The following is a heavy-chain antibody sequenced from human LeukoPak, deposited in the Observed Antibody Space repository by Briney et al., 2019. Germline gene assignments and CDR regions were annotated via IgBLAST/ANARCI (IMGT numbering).Heavy chain of an antibody. D-gene: IGHD1-26*01. J-gene: IGHJ3*02. Sequence: SSETLSLTCTVCGGSISSYYWSWIRQPAGKGLEWIGRIYTSGSTNYNPSRKSRVTMSVDTSKNQFSLTLSSVTAADTAVNYCARRSGSDDAFDIWGQGTMVTVSS. CDR2: IYTSGST. CDR1: GGSISSYY. V-gene: IGHV4-4*07. CDR3: ARRSGSDDAFDI.